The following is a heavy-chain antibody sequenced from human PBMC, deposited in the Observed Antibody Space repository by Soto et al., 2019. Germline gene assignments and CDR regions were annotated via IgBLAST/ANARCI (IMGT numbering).Heavy chain of an antibody. CDR1: GYTFTSYG. Sequence: QVQLVQSGAEVKKPGASVKVSCKASGYTFTSYGISWVRQAPGQGLEWMGWISAYNGNTNYAQKLQGRVTMTTDTSTSTAYMELRSLRSDDTALYYCAGVKYSPPYDYYDGMDVWGQGTTVTVSS. CDR3: AGVKYSPPYDYYDGMDV. D-gene: IGHD5-18*01. V-gene: IGHV1-18*01. CDR2: ISAYNGNT. J-gene: IGHJ6*02.